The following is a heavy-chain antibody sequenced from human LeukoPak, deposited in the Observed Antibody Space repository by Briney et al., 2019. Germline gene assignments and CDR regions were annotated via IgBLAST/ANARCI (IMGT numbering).Heavy chain of an antibody. CDR2: ISAYSGNT. J-gene: IGHJ4*02. V-gene: IGHV1-18*01. D-gene: IGHD2-2*01. CDR1: GYTFTNYG. Sequence: ASVRVSCKASGYTFTNYGITWVRQAPGQGLEWMGWISAYSGNTNYVQKFQGRVTMATDTSTSTAYMELRSLRSDDTAVYYCARDIATVVHQDWGQGTLVTVFS. CDR3: ARDIATVVHQD.